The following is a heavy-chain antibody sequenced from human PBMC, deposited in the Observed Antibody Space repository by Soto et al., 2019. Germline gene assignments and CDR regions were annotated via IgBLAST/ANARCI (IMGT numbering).Heavy chain of an antibody. Sequence: ASVKVSCKASGGTFSSYAISWVRQAPGQGLEWMGGIIPIFGTANYAQKFQGRVTITADESTSTAYMELSSLRSEDTAVYYCARLGGAAAGPFDYWGQGTMVTVSS. CDR3: ARLGGAAAGPFDY. CDR1: GGTFSSYA. CDR2: IIPIFGTA. J-gene: IGHJ4*03. V-gene: IGHV1-69*13. D-gene: IGHD6-13*01.